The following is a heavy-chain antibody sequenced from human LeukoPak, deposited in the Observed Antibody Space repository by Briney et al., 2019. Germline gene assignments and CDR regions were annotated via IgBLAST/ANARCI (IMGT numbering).Heavy chain of an antibody. D-gene: IGHD1-14*01. CDR2: ISDSGDTP. CDR1: GFTFSSYA. V-gene: IGHV3-23*01. Sequence: GGSLRLSCTASGFTFSSYAMSWVRQAPGKGLKWVSSISDSGDTPYYADSVKGLFTISRDNSKNTLYLQMSSLRAEDTAVYYCAQLLDDNPIRGYFALWGRGTLVTVSS. CDR3: AQLLDDNPIRGYFAL. J-gene: IGHJ2*01.